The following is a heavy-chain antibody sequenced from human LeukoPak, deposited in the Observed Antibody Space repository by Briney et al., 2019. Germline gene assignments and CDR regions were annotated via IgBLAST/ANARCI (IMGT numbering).Heavy chain of an antibody. Sequence: QTLSLTCAISGDSVSSISVAWNWIRQSPSRGLEWLGRTYYRSKWYYEYAVSVKGRININPDPSKNQFSLQLNSVTPEDTAVYYCALARSEYHYGMDVWGQGTTVTVSS. CDR2: TYYRSKWYY. CDR1: GDSVSSISVA. J-gene: IGHJ6*02. CDR3: ALARSEYHYGMDV. V-gene: IGHV6-1*01.